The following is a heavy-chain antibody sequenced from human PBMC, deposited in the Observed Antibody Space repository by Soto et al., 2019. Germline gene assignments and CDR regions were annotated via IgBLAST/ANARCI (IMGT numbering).Heavy chain of an antibody. CDR1: GFMFNNYS. Sequence: GGSLRLSCAASGFMFNNYSMNWVRHAPGKGPEWVSAINGSGGSTYYADSVKGRFTISRDNCKNTLYLQMNSLRAEDTAVYYCAKETLKLERPFWGQGTLVTVSS. V-gene: IGHV3-23*01. CDR3: AKETLKLERPF. CDR2: INGSGGST. D-gene: IGHD1-1*01. J-gene: IGHJ4*02.